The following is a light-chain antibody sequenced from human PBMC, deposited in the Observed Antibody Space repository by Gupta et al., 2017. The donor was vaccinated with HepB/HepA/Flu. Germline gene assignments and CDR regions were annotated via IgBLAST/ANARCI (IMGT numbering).Light chain of an antibody. CDR2: GAS. V-gene: IGKV3-20*01. J-gene: IGKJ2*01. CDR1: QSVSSSY. Sequence: SGERATLSCRASQSVSSSYLAWYQQKPGQAPRLLIYGASSRATGIPDRFSGSGSGTDFTLTISRLEPEDFAVYYCQQYGSSLYTFGQGTKLEIK. CDR3: QQYGSSLYT.